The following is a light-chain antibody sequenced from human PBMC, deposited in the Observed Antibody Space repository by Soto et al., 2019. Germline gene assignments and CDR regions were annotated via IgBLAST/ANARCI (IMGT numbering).Light chain of an antibody. CDR2: AAS. V-gene: IGKV1-39*01. CDR1: QSISSY. Sequence: DIQMTQSPSSLSVSVGDRVTITCRASQSISSYLNWYQQKPGKAPKLLIYAASSLQSGVPSRFSGSGSGTDFTLTISSLQPEDCATYYCQQSYSTPRPFGQGTKVDIK. CDR3: QQSYSTPRP. J-gene: IGKJ1*01.